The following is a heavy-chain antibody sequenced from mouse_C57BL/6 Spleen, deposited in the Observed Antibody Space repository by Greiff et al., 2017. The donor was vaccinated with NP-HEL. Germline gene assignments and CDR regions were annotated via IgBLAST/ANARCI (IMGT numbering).Heavy chain of an antibody. V-gene: IGHV1-18*01. CDR2: INPNNGGT. CDR3: ARGRGYFDY. J-gene: IGHJ2*01. Sequence: EVKLQQSGPELVKPGASVKIPCKASGYTFTDYNMDWVKQSHGKSLEWIGDINPNNGGTIYNQKFKGKATLTVDKSSSTAYMELRSLTSEDTAVYYCARGRGYFDYWGQGTTLTVSS. CDR1: GYTFTDYN.